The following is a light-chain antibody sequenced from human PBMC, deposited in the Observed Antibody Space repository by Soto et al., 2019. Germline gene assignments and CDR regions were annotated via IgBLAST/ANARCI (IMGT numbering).Light chain of an antibody. CDR2: DVS. Sequence: QSALTQPRSVSGSPGQSITISCTGTSSDVGGYNYVSWYRQHPGKAPKLMIYDVSKRPSGVPDRFSGSKSGNTASLTISGLQAEDEADYYCCSYAGSYTPDVFGTGTKLTVL. CDR3: CSYAGSYTPDV. V-gene: IGLV2-11*01. CDR1: SSDVGGYNY. J-gene: IGLJ1*01.